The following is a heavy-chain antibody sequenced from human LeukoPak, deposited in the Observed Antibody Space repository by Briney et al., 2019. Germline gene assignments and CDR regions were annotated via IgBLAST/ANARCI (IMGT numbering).Heavy chain of an antibody. V-gene: IGHV6-1*01. J-gene: IGHJ4*02. CDR3: AAIVSTIWY. CDR2: TYYRTKWYN. D-gene: IGHD5/OR15-5a*01. CDR1: GDSVSSTSAA. Sequence: SQTPSLTCAISGDSVSSTSAARNWIRQSPSRGLEWLGRTYYRTKWYNDYAASVKSRITINPDTSKNQFSLQLNSVTPEDTAVYYCAAIVSTIWYWGQGILVTVSS.